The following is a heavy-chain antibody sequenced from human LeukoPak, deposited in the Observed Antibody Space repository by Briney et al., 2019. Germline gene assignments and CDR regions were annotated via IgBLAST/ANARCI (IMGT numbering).Heavy chain of an antibody. Sequence: GASVKVSCKASGYTFTGYYMHWVRQAHGQGLEWMGWINPNSGGTNYAQKFQGRVTMTRDTSISTAYMELSRLRSDDTAVYYCAREGVWGLLSSWFDPWGQGTLVTVSS. CDR3: AREGVWGLLSSWFDP. D-gene: IGHD1-26*01. V-gene: IGHV1-2*02. CDR1: GYTFTGYY. J-gene: IGHJ5*02. CDR2: INPNSGGT.